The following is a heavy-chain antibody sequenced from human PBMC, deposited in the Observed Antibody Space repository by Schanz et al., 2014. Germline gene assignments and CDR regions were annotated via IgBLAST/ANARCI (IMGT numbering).Heavy chain of an antibody. CDR1: GGTFNSYT. Sequence: QVQLVQSGAEVKKPGSSMKVSCKASGGTFNSYTINWVRQAPGQGLEWMGRIIPIHGIVNYAQRFQDRVRITADKSTSTAYMELSSLRSDDTAVYYCAKAKSGAHGAFDIWGQGTMVTVSS. J-gene: IGHJ3*02. D-gene: IGHD3-10*01. V-gene: IGHV1-69*02. CDR3: AKAKSGAHGAFDI. CDR2: IIPIHGIV.